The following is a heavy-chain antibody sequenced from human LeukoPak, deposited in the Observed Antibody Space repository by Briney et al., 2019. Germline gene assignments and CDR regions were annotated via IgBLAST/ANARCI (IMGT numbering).Heavy chain of an antibody. D-gene: IGHD2-2*01. CDR3: VKDRCSSTSCLGYFQH. CDR1: GFTFSNYA. J-gene: IGHJ1*01. V-gene: IGHV3-23*01. CDR2: ISDTGSST. Sequence: GGSLRLSCAASGFTFSNYAMGWVRQAPGKGLEWVSGISDTGSSTYYADSVKGRFTISRDNSKNTLYLQMSSLRAEDTAVYYCVKDRCSSTSCLGYFQHWGQGTLVTVSS.